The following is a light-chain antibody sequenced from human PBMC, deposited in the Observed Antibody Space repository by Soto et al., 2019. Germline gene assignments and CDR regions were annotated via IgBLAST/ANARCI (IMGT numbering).Light chain of an antibody. CDR3: QQRGNWPWT. CDR1: QSVSSSY. V-gene: IGKV3-11*01. CDR2: DAS. J-gene: IGKJ1*01. Sequence: EIVLKKSPGTLSLYTGERATLSCRASQSVSSSYLAWYQQKPGQAPRLLIYDASHRATGIPARFSGSGSGTDFTLTISSLEPEDFAVYYCQQRGNWPWTFGQGTKVDI.